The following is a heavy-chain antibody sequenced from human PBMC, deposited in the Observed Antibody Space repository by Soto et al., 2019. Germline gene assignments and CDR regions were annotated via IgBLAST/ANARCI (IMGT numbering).Heavy chain of an antibody. CDR3: SRGLGSGDY. CDR1: GYTFTSYY. J-gene: IGHJ4*02. D-gene: IGHD3-10*01. V-gene: IGHV1-46*03. Sequence: QVQLVQSGAEVKNPGASVTVSCRASGYTFTSYYIHWVRQAPGQGLEWMAIINPNGGSTNYAQRFQGRVTVTRETSTSIVYMELSSLRSEDTAVDYCSRGLGSGDYWGQGTLVTVSS. CDR2: INPNGGST.